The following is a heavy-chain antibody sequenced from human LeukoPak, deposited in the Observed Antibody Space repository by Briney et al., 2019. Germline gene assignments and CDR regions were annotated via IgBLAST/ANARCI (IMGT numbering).Heavy chain of an antibody. V-gene: IGHV4-34*01. Sequence: KPSETLSLTCAVYGGSSSGYYWSWIRQPPGKGLEWIGEINHSGSTNYNPSLKSRVTISVDTSKNQFSLKLSSVTAADTAVYYCARLDIVVVPAARHYYYYMDVWGKGTTVTISS. CDR3: ARLDIVVVPAARHYYYYMDV. CDR1: GGSSSGYY. CDR2: INHSGST. D-gene: IGHD2-2*01. J-gene: IGHJ6*03.